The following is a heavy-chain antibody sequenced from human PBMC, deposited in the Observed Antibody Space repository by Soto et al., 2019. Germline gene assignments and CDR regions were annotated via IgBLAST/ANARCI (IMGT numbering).Heavy chain of an antibody. D-gene: IGHD6-13*01. CDR3: AKVVGQQLVRKYGMDV. CDR2: VSYDGNHK. Sequence: QVQLVESGGGVIQPGTSLSLSCASSGFTFRSFGMYWVRQAPGKGLEWVAVVSYDGNHKYYADSVKGRFTVSRDNAKNMLYLQMNSIIGEDSAVYYCAKVVGQQLVRKYGMDVCGQGTTVTVSS. J-gene: IGHJ6*02. CDR1: GFTFRSFG. V-gene: IGHV3-30*18.